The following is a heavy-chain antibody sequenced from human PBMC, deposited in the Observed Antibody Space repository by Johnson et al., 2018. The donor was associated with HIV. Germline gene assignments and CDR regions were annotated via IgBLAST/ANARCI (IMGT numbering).Heavy chain of an antibody. V-gene: IGHV3-33*06. CDR3: AKFRDAFDI. CDR2: IWYDGSNK. Sequence: QVQLVESGGGLVQPGGSLRLSCAASGFTVTTKYMSWVRQAPGKGLEWVAVIWYDGSNKYYADSVKGRFTISRDNSKNTLDLQMNSLRAEDTAVYYCAKFRDAFDIWGQGTMVTVSS. J-gene: IGHJ3*02. CDR1: GFTVTTKY.